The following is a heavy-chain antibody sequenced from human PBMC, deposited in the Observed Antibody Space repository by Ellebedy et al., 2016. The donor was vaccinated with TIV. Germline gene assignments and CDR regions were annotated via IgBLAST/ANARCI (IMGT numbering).Heavy chain of an antibody. CDR1: GFTFSNYE. D-gene: IGHD3-3*01. V-gene: IGHV3-48*03. Sequence: GESLKISCAASGFTFSNYEMNWVRQAPGKGLEWVSYISSSGSTIYYADSVKGRFTISRDNAKNSLYLQMNSLRAEDTAVYYCASQLLYLPYFDDWGQGTLVTFSS. J-gene: IGHJ4*02. CDR2: ISSSGSTI. CDR3: ASQLLYLPYFDD.